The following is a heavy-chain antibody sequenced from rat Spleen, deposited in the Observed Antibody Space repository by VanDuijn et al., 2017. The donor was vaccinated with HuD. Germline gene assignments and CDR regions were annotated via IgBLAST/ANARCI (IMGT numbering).Heavy chain of an antibody. J-gene: IGHJ2*01. Sequence: EVQLVESGGGLVQPGRSLKLSCAASGFTFSDYYMAWVRQAPTKGLEWVATMSHDGSSTYYRDSVKGRFTISRDNAENIVYLQMNSLKCEDTATYYCAVAGYGYWGQGVMVTVSS. CDR2: MSHDGSST. V-gene: IGHV5-7*01. CDR3: AVAGYGY. CDR1: GFTFSDYY. D-gene: IGHD1-7*01.